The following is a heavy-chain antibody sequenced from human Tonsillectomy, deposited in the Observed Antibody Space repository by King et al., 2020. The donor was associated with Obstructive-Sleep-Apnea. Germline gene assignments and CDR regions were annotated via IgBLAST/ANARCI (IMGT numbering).Heavy chain of an antibody. D-gene: IGHD3-22*01. Sequence: QLQESGPGLVKPSETLSLTCTVSGGSISSYYWSWIRQPPGKGLEWIGYIYYSGSTNYNPSLKSRFTISVDTSKNQFSLKLSSVTAADTAVYYCARHLAGSGYYSRTFDYWGQGTLVTVSS. CDR2: IYYSGST. V-gene: IGHV4-59*08. J-gene: IGHJ4*02. CDR1: GGSISSYY. CDR3: ARHLAGSGYYSRTFDY.